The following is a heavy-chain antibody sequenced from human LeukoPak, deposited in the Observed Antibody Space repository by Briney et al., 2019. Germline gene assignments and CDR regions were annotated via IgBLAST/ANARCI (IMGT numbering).Heavy chain of an antibody. CDR3: ARDLTYSDILTGYPSPGDY. CDR2: INPNSGGT. V-gene: IGHV1-2*04. Sequence: GASVKVSCKASGYTFTGYYMHWVRQAPGQGLEWMGWINPNSGGTNYAQKFQGWVTMTRDTSISTAYMELSRLRSDDTAVYYCARDLTYSDILTGYPSPGDYWGQGTLVTVSS. J-gene: IGHJ4*02. CDR1: GYTFTGYY. D-gene: IGHD3-9*01.